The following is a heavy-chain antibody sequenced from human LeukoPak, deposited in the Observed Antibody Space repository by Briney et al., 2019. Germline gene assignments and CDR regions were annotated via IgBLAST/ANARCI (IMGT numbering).Heavy chain of an antibody. J-gene: IGHJ4*02. D-gene: IGHD1-26*01. CDR3: ARDDRGSQRPFDY. CDR2: ISWNSGSI. Sequence: GRSLRLSCAASGFTFDDYAMHWVRQAPGKGLEWVSGISWNSGSIGYADSVKGRFTISRDNAKNSLYLQMNSLRAEDTAVYYCARDDRGSQRPFDYWGQGTLVTVSS. V-gene: IGHV3-9*01. CDR1: GFTFDDYA.